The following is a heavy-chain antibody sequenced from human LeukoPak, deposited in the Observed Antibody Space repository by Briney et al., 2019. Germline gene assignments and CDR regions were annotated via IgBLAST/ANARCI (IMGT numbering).Heavy chain of an antibody. CDR3: ARDRSYYYDSHGYPEHSQH. D-gene: IGHD3-22*01. CDR1: GYIFSDYY. Sequence: ASVKVSCKASGYIFSDYYMHWVRQAPGQGLEWMGWISAYNGNTNYAQKHQGRVTMTTDTSTTTAYMELRSLRSDDTAVYYCARDRSYYYDSHGYPEHSQHWGQGTLVTVSS. CDR2: ISAYNGNT. J-gene: IGHJ1*01. V-gene: IGHV1-18*04.